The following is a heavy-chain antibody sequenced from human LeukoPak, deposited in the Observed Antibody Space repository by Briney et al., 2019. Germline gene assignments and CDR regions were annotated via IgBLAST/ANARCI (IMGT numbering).Heavy chain of an antibody. J-gene: IGHJ4*02. CDR2: ISRSGDYI. Sequence: GESLRLSCAASGFTFSSYTMTWVRQAPGKGLEWVSSISRSGDYIFYADSVRGRSTISRDNAKNSLYLQMTSLRAEDTAVYYCAKDRLVGGSDRHPLDYRGQGTLVTVSS. V-gene: IGHV3-21*01. CDR3: AKDRLVGGSDRHPLDY. D-gene: IGHD1-26*01. CDR1: GFTFSSYT.